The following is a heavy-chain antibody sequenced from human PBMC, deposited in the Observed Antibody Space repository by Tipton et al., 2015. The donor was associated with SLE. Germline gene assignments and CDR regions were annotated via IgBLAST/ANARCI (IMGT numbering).Heavy chain of an antibody. D-gene: IGHD3-22*01. CDR3: ARGGIVVVIHAFDI. Sequence: SLRLSCAASGFTFSDYYMSWIRQAPGKGLEWVSYISSSGSTTYYADSVKGRFTISRDNDKNSLYLQMNSLRAEDTAVYYCARGGIVVVIHAFDIWGQGTMVTVSS. CDR2: ISSSGSTT. J-gene: IGHJ3*02. CDR1: GFTFSDYY. V-gene: IGHV3-11*04.